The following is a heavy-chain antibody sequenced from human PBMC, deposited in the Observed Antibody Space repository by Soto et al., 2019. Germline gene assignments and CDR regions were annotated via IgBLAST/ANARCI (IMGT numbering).Heavy chain of an antibody. CDR3: ARVVVVPAAGIDY. CDR2: ISSSSSYI. Sequence: EVQLVESGGGLVKPGGSLRLSCAASGFTFSSYSMNWVRQAPGKGLEWVSSISSSSSYIYYADSVKGRFTISRDNAKNTLYLQTNSRRAEDTAVYYCARVVVVPAAGIDYWGQGTLVTVSS. D-gene: IGHD2-2*01. CDR1: GFTFSSYS. J-gene: IGHJ4*02. V-gene: IGHV3-21*01.